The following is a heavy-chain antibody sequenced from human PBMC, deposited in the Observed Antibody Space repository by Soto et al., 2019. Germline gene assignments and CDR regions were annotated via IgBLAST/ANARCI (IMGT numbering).Heavy chain of an antibody. J-gene: IGHJ6*02. V-gene: IGHV4-4*07. CDR2: IYTSGST. Sequence: SETLSLTCTVSGGSISSYYWSWIRQPAGKGLEWIGRIYTSGSTNYNPSLKSRVTMSVDTSKNQFSLKLSSVTAADTAVYYCARDPGYCSSTSCYTDYYYGMDVWGQGTTVTVSS. CDR3: ARDPGYCSSTSCYTDYYYGMDV. D-gene: IGHD2-2*02. CDR1: GGSISSYY.